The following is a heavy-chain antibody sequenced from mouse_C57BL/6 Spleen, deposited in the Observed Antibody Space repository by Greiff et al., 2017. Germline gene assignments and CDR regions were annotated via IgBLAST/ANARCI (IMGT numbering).Heavy chain of an antibody. V-gene: IGHV5-6*01. Sequence: VQLKESGGDLVKPGGSLKLSCAASGFTFSSYGMSWVRQTPDKRLEWVATISSGGSYTYYPDSVKGRFTISRDNAKNTLYLQMSSLKSEDTAMYYCARHKMVTTSYYGYFEVWGTGTTVTVSS. D-gene: IGHD2-2*01. CDR3: ARHKMVTTSYYGYFEV. J-gene: IGHJ1*03. CDR2: ISSGGSYT. CDR1: GFTFSSYG.